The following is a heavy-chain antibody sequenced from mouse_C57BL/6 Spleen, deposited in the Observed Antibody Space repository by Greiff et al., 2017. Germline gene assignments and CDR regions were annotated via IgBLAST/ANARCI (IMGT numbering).Heavy chain of an antibody. CDR2: ISDGGSYT. CDR1: GFTFSSYA. Sequence: EVMLVESGGGLVKPGGSLKLSCAASGFTFSSYAMSWVRQTPEKRLEWVATISDGGSYTYYPDNVKGRFTISRDNAKINLYLQMSHLKSEDTAMYYCARDAMDYWGQGASVTVSS. CDR3: ARDAMDY. V-gene: IGHV5-4*01. J-gene: IGHJ4*01.